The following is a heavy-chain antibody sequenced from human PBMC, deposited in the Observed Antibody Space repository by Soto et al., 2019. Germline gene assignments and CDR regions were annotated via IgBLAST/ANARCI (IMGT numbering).Heavy chain of an antibody. J-gene: IGHJ6*02. D-gene: IGHD6-6*01. CDR1: GYTFTSYY. CDR3: ARLLYSSSENYYYGMDV. CDR2: IIPIFGTA. Sequence: GASVKVSCKASGYTFTSYYMHWVRQAPGQGLEWMGGIIPIFGTANYAQKFQGRVTITADESTSTAYMELSSLRSEDTAVYYCARLLYSSSENYYYGMDVWGQGTTVTVSS. V-gene: IGHV1-69*13.